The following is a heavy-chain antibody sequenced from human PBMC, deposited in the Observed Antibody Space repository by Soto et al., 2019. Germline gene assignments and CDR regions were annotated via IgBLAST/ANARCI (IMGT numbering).Heavy chain of an antibody. D-gene: IGHD3-10*01. CDR1: EFSFSTYW. J-gene: IGHJ6*02. Sequence: LRFACAASEFSFSTYWMHWVRQAPGKGLVWVSRINTNGSRTSYADSVKGRFTISRDNAKNTLYLQMNSLRAEDTAVYYCARDQSYGGYFYYAMDVWGQGTTVTVSS. CDR3: ARDQSYGGYFYYAMDV. CDR2: INTNGSRT. V-gene: IGHV3-74*01.